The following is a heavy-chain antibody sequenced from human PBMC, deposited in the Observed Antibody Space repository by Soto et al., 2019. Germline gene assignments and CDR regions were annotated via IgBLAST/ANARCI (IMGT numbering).Heavy chain of an antibody. V-gene: IGHV3-23*01. D-gene: IGHD3-9*01. CDR3: AKDYYDTLTGYYGPDY. J-gene: IGHJ4*02. CDR1: GFTFSSYA. CDR2: ISGSGGST. Sequence: HPGGSLRLSCAASGFTFSSYAMSWVRQAPGKGLEWVSAISGSGGSTYYADSVKGRFTISRDNSKNLLYLQMNSLGAEDTAVYYCAKDYYDTLTGYYGPDYWGQGTLVTVSS.